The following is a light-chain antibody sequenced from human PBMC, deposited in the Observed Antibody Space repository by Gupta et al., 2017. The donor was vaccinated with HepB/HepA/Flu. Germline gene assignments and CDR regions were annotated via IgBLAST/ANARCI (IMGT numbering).Light chain of an antibody. CDR3: QQYNNYST. V-gene: IGKV1-5*03. J-gene: IGKJ3*01. CDR2: TAS. CDR1: SSISSW. Sequence: IDMIHSPPTRFASVGERVTIPCRASSSISSWLVWYQQKPGKATKLLIYTASSLEGGFPSRFGGSASGTEFTLTSSSLHPDDFTTYYCQQYNNYSTFGPGTKVDIK.